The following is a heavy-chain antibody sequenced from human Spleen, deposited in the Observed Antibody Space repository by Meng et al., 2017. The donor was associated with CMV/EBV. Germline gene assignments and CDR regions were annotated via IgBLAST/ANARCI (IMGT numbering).Heavy chain of an antibody. V-gene: IGHV4-39*01. J-gene: IGHJ4*02. CDR1: DDSISSSDDY. Sequence: VSDDSISSSDDYWGWIRQPPGKGLEYIGSIYYSGRTYYSPSLKSRVTISVDTSKNQFSLKLSSVTAADTAMYYCARHYYDFEAYFDYWGQGTLVTVSS. CDR2: IYYSGRT. D-gene: IGHD3-3*01. CDR3: ARHYYDFEAYFDY.